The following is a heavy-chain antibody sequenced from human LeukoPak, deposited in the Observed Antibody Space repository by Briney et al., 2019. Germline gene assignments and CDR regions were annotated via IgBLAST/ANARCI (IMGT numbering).Heavy chain of an antibody. CDR1: GYTFTSYG. J-gene: IGHJ2*01. CDR2: ISAYNGNT. Sequence: ASVKVSCKASGYTFTSYGIRWVRQAPGQGLEWMGWISAYNGNTNYAQKLQGRVTMTTDTSTSTAYMELRSLRSDDTAVYYCARSPKRSPDYWYFDLWGRGTLVTVSS. V-gene: IGHV1-18*01. CDR3: ARSPKRSPDYWYFDL.